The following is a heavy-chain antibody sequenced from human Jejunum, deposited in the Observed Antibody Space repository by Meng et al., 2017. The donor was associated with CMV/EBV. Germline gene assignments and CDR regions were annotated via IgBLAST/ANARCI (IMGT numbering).Heavy chain of an antibody. J-gene: IGHJ4*02. Sequence: FSRYGMHWVRQAAGKGLEWVAIIGYDGSGEEFGGSVKGRFTISRDNSKTTLYLHMNSLRAEDTAVYYCAKNRVSYTSSRALDYWGQGTQVTVSS. CDR2: IGYDGSGE. CDR3: AKNRVSYTSSRALDY. V-gene: IGHV3-33*06. CDR1: FSRYG. D-gene: IGHD6-6*01.